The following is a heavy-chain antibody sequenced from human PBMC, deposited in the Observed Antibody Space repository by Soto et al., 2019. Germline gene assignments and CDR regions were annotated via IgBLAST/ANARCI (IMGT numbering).Heavy chain of an antibody. V-gene: IGHV1-2*02. CDR3: ARDRGYSGYGGNYYYHYGMDV. Sequence: ASVKVSCKASGYTFTGYYMHWVRQAPGQGLEWMGWINPNSGGTNYAQKFQGRVTMTRDTSISTAYMELSRLRSDDTAVYYCARDRGYSGYGGNYYYHYGMDVWGQGTTVTVSS. CDR2: INPNSGGT. D-gene: IGHD5-12*01. J-gene: IGHJ6*02. CDR1: GYTFTGYY.